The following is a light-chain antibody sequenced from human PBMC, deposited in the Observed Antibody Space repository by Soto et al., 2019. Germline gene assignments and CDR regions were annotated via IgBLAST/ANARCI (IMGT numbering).Light chain of an antibody. V-gene: IGKV1-27*01. CDR1: QGISNY. CDR3: QRYNNSSWT. J-gene: IGKJ1*01. Sequence: DIQITQSPSSLSASVGVRVTITCRASQGISNYLAWYQQKPGKVPKLLIYAASTLQSGVPSRFRGSGSGTDFTLTIISLQPEDVATYYFQRYNNSSWTFGLGTKVEI. CDR2: AAS.